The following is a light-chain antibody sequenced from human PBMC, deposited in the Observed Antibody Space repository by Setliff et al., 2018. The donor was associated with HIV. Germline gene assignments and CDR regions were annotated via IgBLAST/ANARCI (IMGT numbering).Light chain of an antibody. CDR2: DVR. J-gene: IGLJ1*01. CDR3: SSYRSGNIGV. CDR1: SSDVGGYNY. V-gene: IGLV2-14*03. Sequence: QSVLTQPASVSGSPGQSITISCTGTSSDVGGYNYVSWYQHFPGRTPKLIIYDVRNRPPGVSSRFSGSKSGNTASLTISGLRAEDEADYYCSSYRSGNIGVFGGGTKVTV.